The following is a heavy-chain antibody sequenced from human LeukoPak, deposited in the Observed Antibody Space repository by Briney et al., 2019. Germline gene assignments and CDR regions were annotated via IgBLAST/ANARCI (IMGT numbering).Heavy chain of an antibody. J-gene: IGHJ4*02. V-gene: IGHV1-69*10. CDR1: GGTFSSYA. CDR2: IIPILGTA. D-gene: IGHD2-21*02. Sequence: GASVKVSCKASGGTFSSYAISWVRQAPGQGLEWMGGIIPILGTANYAQKFQGRVTITADKSTSTAYMELSSLRSEDTAVYYCARVGGAYCGGDCYSSPYWGQGTLVTVSS. CDR3: ARVGGAYCGGDCYSSPY.